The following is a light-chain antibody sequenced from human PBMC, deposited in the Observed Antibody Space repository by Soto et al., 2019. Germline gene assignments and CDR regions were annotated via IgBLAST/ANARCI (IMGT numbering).Light chain of an antibody. CDR2: GAS. CDR1: QSVSTSF. J-gene: IGKJ1*01. V-gene: IGKV3-20*01. CDR3: QQYGSSPRT. Sequence: EIVLTQPPGTLSLSPGERATLSCRASQSVSTSFLAWYQQKPGQAPRLLIYGASSRATGIPDRYNGSGSGRDYTLTISRLEPEDCAVYYYQQYGSSPRTFGQGTKVEVK.